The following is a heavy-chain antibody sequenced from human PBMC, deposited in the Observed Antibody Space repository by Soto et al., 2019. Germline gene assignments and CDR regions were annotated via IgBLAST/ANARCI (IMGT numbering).Heavy chain of an antibody. Sequence: ASVKVSCKASGYTFTGYYIHWVRQAPGQGLEWMGWINPNSGVTKYSQKFQGRVSMTRDTSISTVYMELSRLTSDDTAVYYCARAGDHLRAVLVPSTEDAIDVWGQGTKVTVSS. V-gene: IGHV1-2*02. J-gene: IGHJ3*01. CDR1: GYTFTGYY. CDR2: INPNSGVT. CDR3: ARAGDHLRAVLVPSTEDAIDV. D-gene: IGHD2-2*01.